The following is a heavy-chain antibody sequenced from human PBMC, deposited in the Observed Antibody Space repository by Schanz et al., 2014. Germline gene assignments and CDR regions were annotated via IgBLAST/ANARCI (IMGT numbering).Heavy chain of an antibody. D-gene: IGHD6-25*01. CDR3: AREPLSGYNWFDP. CDR2: IYTSGST. CDR1: GGSISSGTYY. Sequence: QVQLQESGPGLVKPSQTLSLTCIVSGGSISSGTYYWSWLRQPAGKGLEWIGRIYTSGSTNYNPSLKSRGTISLDTPKNQFSLKRSSVTAADTAVYYCAREPLSGYNWFDPWGQGSLVTVSS. V-gene: IGHV4-61*02. J-gene: IGHJ5*02.